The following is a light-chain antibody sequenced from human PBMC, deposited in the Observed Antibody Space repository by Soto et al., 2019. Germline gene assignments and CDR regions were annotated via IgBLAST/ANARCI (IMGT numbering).Light chain of an antibody. J-gene: IGLJ1*01. V-gene: IGLV2-11*01. CDR2: DVI. Sequence: QSVLTQPRPVSGSPGQSVTISCTGTSSDIGGYNYVSWYQQHPGKAPKLMIYDVIKRPSGVPDRFSGSKSGNTASLTIYGLQAEDEADYYCCSYAGSYTHVFGTGTKVTVL. CDR1: SSDIGGYNY. CDR3: CSYAGSYTHV.